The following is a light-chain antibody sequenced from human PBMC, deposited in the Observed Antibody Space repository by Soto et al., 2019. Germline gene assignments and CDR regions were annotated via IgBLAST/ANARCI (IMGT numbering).Light chain of an antibody. V-gene: IGKV3-11*01. CDR1: QSVSRY. CDR3: QQRSNWPLT. Sequence: IVLTHSQATLSLSPGERVSRSCLASQSVSRYLAWYQQKPGQAPRLLIYDASNRATGIPARFSGGGSGTDFTLTISSLEPEDFAVYYCQQRSNWPLTFGQGTRLEIK. CDR2: DAS. J-gene: IGKJ5*01.